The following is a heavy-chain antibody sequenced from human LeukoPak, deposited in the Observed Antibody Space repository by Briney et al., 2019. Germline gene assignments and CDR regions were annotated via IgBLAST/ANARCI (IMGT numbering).Heavy chain of an antibody. CDR1: GGTFSSYA. CDR3: ATSTSPPENYFDY. Sequence: GASVKVSCKASGGTFSSYAISWVRQAPGQGLEWMGRIIPILGIANYAQKFQGRVTITADNSTSTAYMELSSLRSEDTAVYYCATSTSPPENYFDYWGQGTLVTVSS. J-gene: IGHJ4*02. V-gene: IGHV1-69*04. D-gene: IGHD2-2*01. CDR2: IIPILGIA.